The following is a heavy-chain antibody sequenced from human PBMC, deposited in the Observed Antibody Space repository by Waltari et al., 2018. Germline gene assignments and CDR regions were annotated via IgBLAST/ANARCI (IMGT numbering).Heavy chain of an antibody. CDR2: IYYSGST. V-gene: IGHV4-59*01. CDR1: GGSISSYC. J-gene: IGHJ3*02. CDR3: ARHRYDFWSGYPVNQDAFDI. D-gene: IGHD3-3*01. Sequence: QVQLQESGPGLVKPSETLSLTCTVSGGSISSYCWSWIRQPPGKGLEWIGYIYYSGSTNYNPSLKSRVTISVDTSKNQFSLKLSSVTAADTAVYYCARHRYDFWSGYPVNQDAFDIWGQGTMVTVSS.